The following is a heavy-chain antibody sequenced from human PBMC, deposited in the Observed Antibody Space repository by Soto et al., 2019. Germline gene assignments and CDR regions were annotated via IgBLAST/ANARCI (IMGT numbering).Heavy chain of an antibody. J-gene: IGHJ6*02. CDR3: AFPSYSYDSSGYRPYYYYGMDV. CDR2: ISGSGAGT. V-gene: IGHV3-23*01. Sequence: PGGSLRLSCAASGFTFGCYIMSWVRQAPGKGLEWVSGISGSGAGTYHADSVKGRFTISRDNSKNTLYLQMNSLRAEDTAVYYCAFPSYSYDSSGYRPYYYYGMDVWGQGTTVTVSS. CDR1: GFTFGCYI. D-gene: IGHD3-22*01.